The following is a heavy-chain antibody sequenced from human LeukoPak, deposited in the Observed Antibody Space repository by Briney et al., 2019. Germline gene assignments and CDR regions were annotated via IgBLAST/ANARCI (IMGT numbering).Heavy chain of an antibody. J-gene: IGHJ2*01. V-gene: IGHV3-7*01. CDR2: IKQDGSET. CDR3: ARDRDSRWDFDL. CDR1: GFIFSDYY. D-gene: IGHD3-22*01. Sequence: GGSLRLSCAASGFIFSDYYMSWMRQAPGKGLEWVASIKQDGSETYYVDSVKGRFTLSRDNAKNSLYLQMNSLRADDTAVYYCARDRDSRWDFDLWGRGTLVTVSS.